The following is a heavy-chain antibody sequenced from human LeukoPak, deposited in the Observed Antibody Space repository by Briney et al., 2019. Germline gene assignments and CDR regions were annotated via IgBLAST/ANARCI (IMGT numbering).Heavy chain of an antibody. CDR2: INHSGST. J-gene: IGHJ5*02. CDR3: ARGVVVPAAIRALRNNWFDP. D-gene: IGHD2-2*02. V-gene: IGHV4-34*01. CDR1: GGSFSGYY. Sequence: SETLSLTCAVHGGSFSGYYWSWIRQPPGKGLEWIGEINHSGSTNYNPSLKSRVTISVDTSKNQFSLKLSSVTAADTAVYYCARGVVVPAAIRALRNNWFDPWGQGTLVTVSS.